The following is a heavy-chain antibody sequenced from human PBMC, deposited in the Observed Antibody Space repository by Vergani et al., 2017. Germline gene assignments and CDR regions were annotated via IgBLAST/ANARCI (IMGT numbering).Heavy chain of an antibody. J-gene: IGHJ3*02. CDR1: GFTFSSYW. Sequence: EVQLVESGGGLVQPGGSLRLSCAASGFTFSSYWMSWVRQAPGKGLEWVANIKQDGSEKYYVDSVKGRFTISRDNAKNSLYLQVNSLRAEDTAVYYCARTRVRDAFDIWGQGTMVTVSS. D-gene: IGHD1-1*01. CDR2: IKQDGSEK. V-gene: IGHV3-7*01. CDR3: ARTRVRDAFDI.